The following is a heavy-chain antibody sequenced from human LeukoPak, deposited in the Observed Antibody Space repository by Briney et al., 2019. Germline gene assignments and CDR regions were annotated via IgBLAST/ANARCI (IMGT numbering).Heavy chain of an antibody. D-gene: IGHD6-19*01. CDR2: ISTYNGNT. J-gene: IGHJ4*02. CDR1: GYTFFNYG. Sequence: ASVRVSCKGSGYTFFNYGISWVRQAPGQGLEWMGWISTYNGNTHYAQKLQGRVTMTTDTSTSTAYMELRSLRSDDTAVYYCARSSLAVAGSVFDYWGQGTLVTVSS. CDR3: ARSSLAVAGSVFDY. V-gene: IGHV1-18*01.